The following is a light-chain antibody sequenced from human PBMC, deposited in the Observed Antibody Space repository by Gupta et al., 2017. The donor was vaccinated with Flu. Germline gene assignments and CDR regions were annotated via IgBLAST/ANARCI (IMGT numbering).Light chain of an antibody. Sequence: QSALTQPASVSGSPGQSITTSCTGTTKDVGSYDLVSWYRQFPGEVPKLILFEVNKRPSGVSNRFSGSKSANTASLTISGLQAEDEADYYCCSYSGTKSRYVFGSGTKVTVL. CDR1: TKDVGSYDL. CDR2: EVN. J-gene: IGLJ1*01. CDR3: CSYSGTKSRYV. V-gene: IGLV2-23*02.